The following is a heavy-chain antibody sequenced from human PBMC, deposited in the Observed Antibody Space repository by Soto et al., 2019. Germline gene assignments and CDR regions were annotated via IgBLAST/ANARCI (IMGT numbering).Heavy chain of an antibody. J-gene: IGHJ3*02. D-gene: IGHD2-2*01. V-gene: IGHV5-51*01. Sequence: PGESLKISCKGSGYSFTSYWIGWVRQMPGKGLEWMGIIYPGDSDTRYSPSFQGQVTISADKSISTAYLQWSSLKASDTAMYYCARSYCSSTSSYSDAFDIWGQGTMVTVSS. CDR3: ARSYCSSTSSYSDAFDI. CDR1: GYSFTSYW. CDR2: IYPGDSDT.